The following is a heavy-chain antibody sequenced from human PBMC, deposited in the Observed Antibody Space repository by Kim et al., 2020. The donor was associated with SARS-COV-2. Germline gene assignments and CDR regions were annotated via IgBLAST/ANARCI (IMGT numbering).Heavy chain of an antibody. CDR1: GFTFSNYA. CDR2: ISGSGENT. D-gene: IGHD2-2*01. J-gene: IGHJ6*02. CDR3: ANRQGYGRKRYGLDV. Sequence: GGSLRLSCAASGFTFSNYAMNWVRQAPGKGLEWLSGISGSGENTYYADSVKGRFTIFRDNSKNILYVQMNSLRAEDTATYYCANRQGYGRKRYGLDVWGQGTTVTVSS. V-gene: IGHV3-23*01.